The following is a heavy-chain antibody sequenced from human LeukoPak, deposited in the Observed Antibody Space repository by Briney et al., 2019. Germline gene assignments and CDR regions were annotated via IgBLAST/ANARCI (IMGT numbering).Heavy chain of an antibody. D-gene: IGHD3-16*01. CDR2: IYPGDSDT. Sequence: GESLKISCKGSGYSFTSYWIGWVRQMPGRGLEWMGIIYPGDSDTRYSPSFQGQVTISADKSISTAYLQWSSLKASDTAMYYCARRINYDLSGYYYYGMDVWGQGTTVTVSS. CDR1: GYSFTSYW. CDR3: ARRINYDLSGYYYYGMDV. V-gene: IGHV5-51*01. J-gene: IGHJ6*02.